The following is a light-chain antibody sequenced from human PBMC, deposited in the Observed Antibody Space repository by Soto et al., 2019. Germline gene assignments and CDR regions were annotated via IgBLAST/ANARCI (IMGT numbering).Light chain of an antibody. Sequence: EIVMTQSPATLSVSPGERVTLSCRASQSVTTNLAWYQQKPGQAPRLLIYGASTRATGIPVRFSGSGSGTEFTRTISGLQSEDFAVYYCQQYNNWPPYTVGEGTKLEIK. CDR2: GAS. J-gene: IGKJ2*01. CDR1: QSVTTN. V-gene: IGKV3-15*01. CDR3: QQYNNWPPYT.